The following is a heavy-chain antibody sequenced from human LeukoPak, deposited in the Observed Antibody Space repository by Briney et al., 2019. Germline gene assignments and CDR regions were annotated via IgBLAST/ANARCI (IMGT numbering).Heavy chain of an antibody. CDR2: IWYDGSNK. CDR3: ASLGGCGSGSRSYYYGMDV. V-gene: IGHV3-33*01. CDR1: GFTFSSYG. Sequence: GGSRRLSCAASGFTFSSYGMHWVRQAPGKGLEWVAVIWYDGSNKYYADSVKGRFTISRDNSKNTLYLQMNSLRAEDTAVYYCASLGGCGSGSRSYYYGMDVWGQGTTVTVSS. J-gene: IGHJ6*02. D-gene: IGHD3-10*01.